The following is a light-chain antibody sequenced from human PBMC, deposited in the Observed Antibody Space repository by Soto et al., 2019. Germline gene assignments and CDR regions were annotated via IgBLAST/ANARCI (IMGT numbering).Light chain of an antibody. CDR1: YSNIGIND. J-gene: IGLJ2*01. CDR3: AAWDDSLNGPV. Sequence: QSVLTQPPSASGTPGQRVTVSCSGTYSNIGINDVHWYRQLSGTAPQILIYDTSQRATGVPDRFSGSRSGTSASLVISGLQTEDEADYHCAAWDDSLNGPVFGGGTKLTVL. CDR2: DTS. V-gene: IGLV1-44*01.